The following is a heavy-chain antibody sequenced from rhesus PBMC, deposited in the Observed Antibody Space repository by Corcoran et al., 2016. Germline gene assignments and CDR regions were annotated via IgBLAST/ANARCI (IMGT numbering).Heavy chain of an antibody. Sequence: QLQLQESGPGLVKPSETLSVTCAVSGGSISSSYWSWIRQAPGKGLELIGYIYGSGSSTNYNPSIKSRVTLSVDTSKNQLSLKLSSVTAADTAVYYCASDRYCTGSGCYALDYWGQGVLVTVSS. D-gene: IGHD2-21*01. CDR1: GGSISSSY. J-gene: IGHJ4*01. V-gene: IGHV4-169*02. CDR2: IYGSGSST. CDR3: ASDRYCTGSGCYALDY.